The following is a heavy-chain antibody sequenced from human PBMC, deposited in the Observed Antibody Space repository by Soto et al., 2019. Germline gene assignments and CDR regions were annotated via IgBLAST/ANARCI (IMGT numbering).Heavy chain of an antibody. J-gene: IGHJ4*02. CDR2: NSGSGGDT. CDR3: ARGLVGSSVIVY. D-gene: IGHD1-26*01. Sequence: EVQLLESGGGLVQPGGSLRLSCAASGFTFSSYAMSWVRQAPGKGLEWVSTNSGSGGDTYYADSVKGRFTISRDNSKNTLYIQMNSLRVEDTAVYYCARGLVGSSVIVYWGQGTLVTVSS. V-gene: IGHV3-23*01. CDR1: GFTFSSYA.